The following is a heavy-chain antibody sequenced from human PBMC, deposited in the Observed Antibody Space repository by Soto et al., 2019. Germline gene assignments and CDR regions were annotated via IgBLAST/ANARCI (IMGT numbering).Heavy chain of an antibody. V-gene: IGHV3-7*01. J-gene: IGHJ5*02. D-gene: IGHD2-2*01. Sequence: EVQLVESGGGLVQPGGSLRLSCAASGFTFSSYWMSWVRQAPGKGLEWVANIKQDGSEKYYVDSVKGRFTISRDNAKNSLYLQMNSLRAEDTAVYYCARDHIVVVPAAIEPNHDTWFDPWGQGTLVTVSS. CDR3: ARDHIVVVPAAIEPNHDTWFDP. CDR2: IKQDGSEK. CDR1: GFTFSSYW.